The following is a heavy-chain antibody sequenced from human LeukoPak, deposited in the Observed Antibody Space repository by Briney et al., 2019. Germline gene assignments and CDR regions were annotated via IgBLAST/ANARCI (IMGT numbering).Heavy chain of an antibody. Sequence: SETLSLTCTVSGGSVTSDYWSWIRQPPGKGLEWIGYMYYSGSTNYNPSLKSRVTISGDTSKNQFPLKLSSVTAADTAVYYCARRYCSSTSCPIDYWGQGTLVSVSS. CDR1: GGSVTSDY. J-gene: IGHJ4*02. D-gene: IGHD2-2*01. CDR2: MYYSGST. CDR3: ARRYCSSTSCPIDY. V-gene: IGHV4-59*08.